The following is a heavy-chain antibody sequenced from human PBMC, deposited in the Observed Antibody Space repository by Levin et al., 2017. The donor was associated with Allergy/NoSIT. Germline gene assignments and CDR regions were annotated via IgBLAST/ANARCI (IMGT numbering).Heavy chain of an antibody. CDR1: GFTLSNFE. CDR2: ISRSGNTI. Sequence: HPGGSLRLSCAASGFTLSNFEMNWVRQAPGKGLECVSYISRSGNTIYYADSVKGRFTISRDNAKNSLYLQMNSLRAEDTAVYYCARGHRYCSGGSCFLCDSWGQGTLVTVSS. D-gene: IGHD2-15*01. J-gene: IGHJ4*02. V-gene: IGHV3-48*03. CDR3: ARGHRYCSGGSCFLCDS.